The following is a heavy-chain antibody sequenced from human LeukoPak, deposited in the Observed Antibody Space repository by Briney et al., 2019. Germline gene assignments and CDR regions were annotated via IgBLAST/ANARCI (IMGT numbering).Heavy chain of an antibody. V-gene: IGHV3-30*04. Sequence: GRSLRLSCAASGFTFSNYVMHWVRQAPGKGLEWVALISYAGSNKYNADSVKGRFTISRDNAKNTLYLQMNSPRGEDTAVYYCARGRHRVYYYSYMDVWGKGTTVTVSS. J-gene: IGHJ6*03. CDR3: ARGRHRVYYYSYMDV. CDR2: ISYAGSNK. CDR1: GFTFSNYV.